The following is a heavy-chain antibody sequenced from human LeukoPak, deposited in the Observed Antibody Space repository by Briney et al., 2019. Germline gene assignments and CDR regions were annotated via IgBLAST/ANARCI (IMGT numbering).Heavy chain of an antibody. J-gene: IGHJ4*02. D-gene: IGHD3-3*01. CDR2: ISYDGNNQ. CDR3: ARAQAGFWSGYIYYFDY. V-gene: IGHV3-30*03. CDR1: GFTFSNYA. Sequence: GGSLRLSCAASGFTFSNYATHWVRQAPGKGLEWVAVISYDGNNQYYADSVKGRLTISRDNSKNTLYLQMNSLRAEDTAVYYCARAQAGFWSGYIYYFDYWGQGTLVTVSS.